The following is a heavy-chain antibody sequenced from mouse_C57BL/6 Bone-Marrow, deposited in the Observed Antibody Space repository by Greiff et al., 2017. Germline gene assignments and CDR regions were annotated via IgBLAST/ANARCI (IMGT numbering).Heavy chain of an antibody. CDR1: GYTFTDYD. CDR2: IYPGSGNT. J-gene: IGHJ3*01. V-gene: IGHV1-76*01. Sequence: QVQLQQSGAELARPGASVKLSCKASGYTFTDYDISWVKQRPGQGLEWIARIYPGSGNTYYNEKFKGKATLTAEKSSSTAYMQLSSLTSEDSSVYFCASAWFAYWGQGTLVTVSA. CDR3: ASAWFAY.